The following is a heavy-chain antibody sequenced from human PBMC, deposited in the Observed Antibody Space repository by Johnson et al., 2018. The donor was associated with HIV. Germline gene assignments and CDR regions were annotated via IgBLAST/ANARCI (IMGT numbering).Heavy chain of an antibody. CDR3: AKDEAVVWPLRGDAFDI. CDR1: GFTFSSYA. Sequence: QVLLVESGGGVVQPGRSLRLSCAASGFTFSSYAMHWVRQAPGKGLEWVAVISYDGSNKYYADSVKGRFTISRDNSKNTLYLQMNSLRAEDTAVYYCAKDEAVVWPLRGDAFDIWGQGTMVTVSS. D-gene: IGHD3-3*01. CDR2: ISYDGSNK. V-gene: IGHV3-30-3*01. J-gene: IGHJ3*02.